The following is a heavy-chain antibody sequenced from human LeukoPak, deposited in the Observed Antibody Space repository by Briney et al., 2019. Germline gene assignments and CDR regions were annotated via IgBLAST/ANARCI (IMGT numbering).Heavy chain of an antibody. CDR2: INHSGST. Sequence: PSETLSLTCAVYGGSFSGYYWSWIRQPPGKGLEWIGEINHSGSTNYNPSLKSRVTISVDTSKNQFSLKLSSVTAADTAVYYCARKGRERGMVRGGDHTNWGQGTLVTVSS. CDR1: GGSFSGYY. V-gene: IGHV4-34*01. J-gene: IGHJ4*02. D-gene: IGHD3-10*01. CDR3: ARKGRERGMVRGGDHTN.